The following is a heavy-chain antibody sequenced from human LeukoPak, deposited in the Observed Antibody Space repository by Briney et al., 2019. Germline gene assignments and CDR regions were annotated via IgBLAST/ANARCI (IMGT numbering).Heavy chain of an antibody. Sequence: PSETLSLTCSVSGGSINGYSWSWIRQPPGKGLEWIGYIYYSGDTNYNPSLKSRVSVSVDTSKKQFSLKLSSVTAADTAVYYCARIPTGNFDWLLYIDYWGQGTLVTVSS. CDR1: GGSINGYS. V-gene: IGHV4-59*08. D-gene: IGHD3-9*01. CDR2: IYYSGDT. J-gene: IGHJ4*02. CDR3: ARIPTGNFDWLLYIDY.